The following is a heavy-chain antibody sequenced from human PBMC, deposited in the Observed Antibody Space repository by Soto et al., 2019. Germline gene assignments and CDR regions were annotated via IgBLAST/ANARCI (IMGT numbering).Heavy chain of an antibody. CDR2: IRSKANSYAT. D-gene: IGHD3-3*01. CDR1: GFTFSGSA. J-gene: IGHJ6*02. CDR3: ARHDSNYDFWSGSPPRYGMDV. Sequence: GASVKVSCAASGFTFSGSAMHWVRQASGKGLEWVGRIRSKANSYATAYAASVKGRFTISRDDSKNTAYLQMNSLKTEDTAVYYCARHDSNYDFWSGSPPRYGMDVWGQGTTVTVSS. V-gene: IGHV3-73*01.